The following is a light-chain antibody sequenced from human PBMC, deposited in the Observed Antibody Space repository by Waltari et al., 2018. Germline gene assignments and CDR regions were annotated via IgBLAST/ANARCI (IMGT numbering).Light chain of an antibody. J-gene: IGKJ4*01. CDR1: QGISGY. V-gene: IGKV1-9*01. CDR3: QQFNAYPLT. Sequence: DIQLTQSPSFLSASVGDRVTITCRASQGISGYLAWYQQRPGKGPKLLTYAASTLQSGVPSRFSGSGSGADFTLTISSLQPEDFATYFCQQFNAYPLTFGGGTKVEI. CDR2: AAS.